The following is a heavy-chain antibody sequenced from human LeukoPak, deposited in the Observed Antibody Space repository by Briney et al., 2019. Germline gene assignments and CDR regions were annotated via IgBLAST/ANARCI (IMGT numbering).Heavy chain of an antibody. D-gene: IGHD6-19*01. CDR2: INPNNGDT. CDR1: GYTFTGYY. Sequence: LGASVKVSCKASGYTFTGYYIHWVRQAPGQGLEWMGWINPNNGDTNFAQKFQGRVTMTRDTSISTVYVELSRLRSDDTAVYYCAKEGSSGWVPNYWGQGTLVTVSS. CDR3: AKEGSSGWVPNY. J-gene: IGHJ4*02. V-gene: IGHV1-2*03.